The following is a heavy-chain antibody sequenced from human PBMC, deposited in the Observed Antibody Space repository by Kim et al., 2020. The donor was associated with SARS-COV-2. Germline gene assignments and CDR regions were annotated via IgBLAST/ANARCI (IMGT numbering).Heavy chain of an antibody. CDR1: GFTFSSYA. J-gene: IGHJ4*02. CDR2: ITGTSSTI. V-gene: IGHV3-48*02. Sequence: GGSLRLSCVASGFTFSSYAMNWVRQAPGKGLEWVSYITGTSSTIYYADSVKDRFTISRDNGKNSLYLQMNSLRDEDTAVYYCARGRPFVYWGQGTLVTVSS. CDR3: ARGRPFVY.